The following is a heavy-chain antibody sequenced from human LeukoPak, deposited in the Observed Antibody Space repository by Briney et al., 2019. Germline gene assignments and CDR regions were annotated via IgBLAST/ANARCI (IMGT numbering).Heavy chain of an antibody. CDR1: GFTFSSYW. D-gene: IGHD3-16*01. CDR3: ARELRTFDS. J-gene: IGHJ4*02. V-gene: IGHV3-7*01. Sequence: PGGSLGLSCAASGFTFSSYWMTWVRQAPGKGLEWVANIKHNGDELNYVDSVEDRFTISRDNAKNSLYPHMTSLRAEDTAVYYCARELRTFDSWGQGTLVTVSS. CDR2: IKHNGDEL.